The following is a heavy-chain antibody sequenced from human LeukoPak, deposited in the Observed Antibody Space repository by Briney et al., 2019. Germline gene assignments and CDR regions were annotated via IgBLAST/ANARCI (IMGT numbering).Heavy chain of an antibody. CDR3: ARAYSSGWFDP. D-gene: IGHD6-19*01. J-gene: IGHJ5*02. V-gene: IGHV3-66*01. CDR2: IYSGGST. Sequence: GGSLRLSCAASGFTVSSNYMSWVRQAPGKGLEWVSVIYSGGSTYYADFVKGRFTISRDNSKNTLYLQMNSLRAEDTAVYYCARAYSSGWFDPWGQGTLVTVSS. CDR1: GFTVSSNY.